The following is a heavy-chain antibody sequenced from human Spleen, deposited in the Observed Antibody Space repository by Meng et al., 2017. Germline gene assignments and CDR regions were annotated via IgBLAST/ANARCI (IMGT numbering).Heavy chain of an antibody. Sequence: GESLKISCAASGFTFSSYAMHWVRQAPGKGLEWVAVISYDGSNKYYADSVKGRFTISRDNSKNTLYLQMNSLRAEDTAVYSCARVTYDSSGYYLGGFDIWGQGTMVTVSS. CDR2: ISYDGSNK. CDR3: ARVTYDSSGYYLGGFDI. CDR1: GFTFSSYA. D-gene: IGHD3-22*01. V-gene: IGHV3-30*01. J-gene: IGHJ3*02.